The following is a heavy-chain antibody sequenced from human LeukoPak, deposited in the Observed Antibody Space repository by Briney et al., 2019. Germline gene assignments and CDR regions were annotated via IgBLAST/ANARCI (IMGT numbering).Heavy chain of an antibody. CDR1: GGSFSSGGYY. CDR3: ARRLWFGELFYFDY. Sequence: KASETLSLTCAVYGGSFSSGGYYWSWIRQHPGKGLEWIGYIYYSGSTYYNPSLKSRVTISVDTSKNQFSLKPSSVTAADTAVYYCARRLWFGELFYFDYWGQGTLVTVSS. CDR2: IYYSGST. J-gene: IGHJ4*02. V-gene: IGHV4-31*11. D-gene: IGHD3-10*01.